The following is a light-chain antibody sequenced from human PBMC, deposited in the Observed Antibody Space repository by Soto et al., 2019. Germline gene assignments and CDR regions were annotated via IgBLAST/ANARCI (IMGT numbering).Light chain of an antibody. Sequence: ETVLTQSPGTLSLSPGERATLSCRASQTISSNYLAWYRQTPGQAPRLLIYGASNRATGIADRFSGSGSGTDFTIIISRLEPEDFALYYCQQYGSSPWTFGQGTKVEIK. CDR2: GAS. V-gene: IGKV3-20*01. CDR3: QQYGSSPWT. J-gene: IGKJ1*01. CDR1: QTISSNY.